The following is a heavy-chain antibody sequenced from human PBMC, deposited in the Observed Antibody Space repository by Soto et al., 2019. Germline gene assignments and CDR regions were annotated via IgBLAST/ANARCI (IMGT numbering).Heavy chain of an antibody. CDR3: ARDPYCSSTSCYYFFDY. Sequence: GGSLRLSCAASGFTFSSYGMHWVRQAPGKGLEWVAVIWYDGSNKYYADSVKGRFTISRDNSKNTLYLQMNSLRAEDTAVYYCARDPYCSSTSCYYFFDYWGQGTLVTVS. D-gene: IGHD2-2*01. CDR1: GFTFSSYG. V-gene: IGHV3-33*01. CDR2: IWYDGSNK. J-gene: IGHJ4*02.